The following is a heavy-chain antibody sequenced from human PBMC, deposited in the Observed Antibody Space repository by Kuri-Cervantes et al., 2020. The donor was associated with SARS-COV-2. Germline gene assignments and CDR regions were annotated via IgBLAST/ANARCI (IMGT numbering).Heavy chain of an antibody. J-gene: IGHJ6*03. V-gene: IGHV4-38-2*02. CDR3: ARGPTFPYYYYMDV. CDR1: GYSISSGYY. CDR2: IYHSGST. Sequence: ESLKISCTVSGYSISSGYYWGWIRQPPGKGLEWIGSIYHSGSTYYNPSLKSRVTISVDTSKNQFSLKLSSVTAADTAVYYYARGPTFPYYYYMDVWGKGTTVTVSS.